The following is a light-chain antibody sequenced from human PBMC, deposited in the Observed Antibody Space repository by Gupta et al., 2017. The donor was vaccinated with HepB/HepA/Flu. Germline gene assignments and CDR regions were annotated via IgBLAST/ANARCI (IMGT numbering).Light chain of an antibody. J-gene: IGKJ2*01. CDR3: QQTFTAPTT. Sequence: DIQMTQSPLFLSASVGDRVTLICRASQSINSYLNWYQQKVGTAPKLLFYATSTLQSGVPSRFSGSGYGTDFTLSISDVQPEDFATYYCQQTFTAPTTFGQGTKLDLK. CDR2: ATS. V-gene: IGKV1-39*01. CDR1: QSINSY.